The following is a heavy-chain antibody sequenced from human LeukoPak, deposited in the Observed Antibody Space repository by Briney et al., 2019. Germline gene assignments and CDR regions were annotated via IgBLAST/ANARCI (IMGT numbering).Heavy chain of an antibody. V-gene: IGHV1-18*01. Sequence: ASVKVSCKASGYTFPNYGISWVRQAPGQGLEWMGWINPYNGNTLYVEKFQGRVTMTTDTSTSTAYMELRSLRSDDTAVYYCARLYSGSYLTNYYYFGMDAWGQGTTVTVSS. CDR3: ARLYSGSYLTNYYYFGMDA. CDR1: GYTFPNYG. CDR2: INPYNGNT. J-gene: IGHJ6*02. D-gene: IGHD1-26*01.